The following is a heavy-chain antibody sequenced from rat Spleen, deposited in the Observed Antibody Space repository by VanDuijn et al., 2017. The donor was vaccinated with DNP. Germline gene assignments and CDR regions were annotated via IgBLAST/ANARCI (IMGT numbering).Heavy chain of an antibody. Sequence: EVQLVESGGGLVQPGRSLKLSCAASGFTFSNYGMHWIRQAPTKGLEWVASISPSGGSTYYRDSVKGRFTISRDNAKSTLYLQVNSLRSEDTATYYCVKDLRGGSAFEYWGQGVMVTVSS. CDR1: GFTFSNYG. V-gene: IGHV5-19*01. CDR2: ISPSGGST. D-gene: IGHD1-11*01. CDR3: VKDLRGGSAFEY. J-gene: IGHJ2*01.